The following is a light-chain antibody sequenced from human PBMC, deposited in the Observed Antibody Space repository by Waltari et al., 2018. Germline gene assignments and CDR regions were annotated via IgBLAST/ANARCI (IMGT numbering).Light chain of an antibody. CDR1: QSVLFSSNNKNY. CDR2: LAF. Sequence: DIVMTQSPDSLAVSLGERATINCKSSQSVLFSSNNKNYLAWYQQKPGQPPQLLIYLAFTRESGVPDRFAGSGSGTDFTLTISTLQAEDVAVYYCQQYYSVPFTFGPGTKVDIK. CDR3: QQYYSVPFT. J-gene: IGKJ3*01. V-gene: IGKV4-1*01.